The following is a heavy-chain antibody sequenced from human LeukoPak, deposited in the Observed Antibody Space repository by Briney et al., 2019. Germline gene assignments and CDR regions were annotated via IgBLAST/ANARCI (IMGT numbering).Heavy chain of an antibody. J-gene: IGHJ5*02. D-gene: IGHD4-17*01. CDR3: ARLNGDYCDNNGFDA. Sequence: ASVKVSCKASGYTFTSYDINWVGQATGQGLEWLGWMNPNSGNTGYAQKFQGRVTMTRNTSISTAYMELSSLRSEDTAVYYCARLNGDYCDNNGFDAWGQGTLVTVSS. V-gene: IGHV1-8*01. CDR2: MNPNSGNT. CDR1: GYTFTSYD.